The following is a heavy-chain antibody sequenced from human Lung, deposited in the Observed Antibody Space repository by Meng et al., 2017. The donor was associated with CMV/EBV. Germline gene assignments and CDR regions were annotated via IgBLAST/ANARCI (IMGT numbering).Heavy chain of an antibody. D-gene: IGHD3-10*01. CDR3: ARDPGFGALDF. CDR2: IKHDGSEE. CDR1: GFTFRTSW. J-gene: IGHJ4*02. Sequence: GESLKISCAASGFTFRTSWMSWVRQAPGRGLEWVANIKHDGSEEYYVDSLTGRFTISRDNAKNSLYLQMNSLRAEDTALYYCARDPGFGALDFWGQGTLVTV. V-gene: IGHV3-7*01.